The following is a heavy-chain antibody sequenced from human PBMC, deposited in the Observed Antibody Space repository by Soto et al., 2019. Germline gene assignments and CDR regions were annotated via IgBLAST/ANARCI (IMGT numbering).Heavy chain of an antibody. D-gene: IGHD2-2*01. V-gene: IGHV1-2*02. CDR2: INPNSGGT. CDR3: ARVVEGYCSSTSCSAIGGVGWFDP. CDR1: GYTFTGYY. J-gene: IGHJ5*02. Sequence: GASVKVSCKASGYTFTGYYMHWVRQAPGQGLEWMGWINPNSGGTNYAQKFQGRVTMTRDTSISTAYMELSRLRSDDTAVYYCARVVEGYCSSTSCSAIGGVGWFDPWGQGTLGTVS.